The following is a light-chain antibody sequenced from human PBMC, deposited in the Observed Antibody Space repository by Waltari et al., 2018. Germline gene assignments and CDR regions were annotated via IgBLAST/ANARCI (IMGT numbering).Light chain of an antibody. CDR2: DVS. Sequence: EIVLTQSPGTLSLSPGERATLPCRTSQSVSRLVWYQQKPGQAPRLLIYDVSTRAAGMPDRFRGSGSGTDVSLTISRLEAEDFAVYDCQHYVSVPVSFGQGTKVEIK. CDR3: QHYVSVPVS. J-gene: IGKJ1*01. CDR1: QSVSRL. V-gene: IGKV3-20*01.